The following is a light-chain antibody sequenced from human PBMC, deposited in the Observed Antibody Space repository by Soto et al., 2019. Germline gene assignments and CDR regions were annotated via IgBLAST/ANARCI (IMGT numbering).Light chain of an antibody. Sequence: IVMTQAPATLSVSPGERATLSCRASQSISILLAWYQQKPGQAPRLLIYGASSRATGIPDRFSGSGSGTDFTLTISRLEPEDFAVYFCQQYSDLPRTFGQGTKVDIK. J-gene: IGKJ1*01. V-gene: IGKV3D-15*01. CDR2: GAS. CDR3: QQYSDLPRT. CDR1: QSISIL.